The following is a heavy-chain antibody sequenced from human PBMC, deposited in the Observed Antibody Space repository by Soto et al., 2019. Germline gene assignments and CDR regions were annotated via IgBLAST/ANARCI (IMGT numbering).Heavy chain of an antibody. D-gene: IGHD3-10*01. CDR2: IYYSGST. CDR1: GGSISSYY. CDR3: ARLALEWDTPWGDDSFGVYYYYMDV. Sequence: SETLSLTCTVSGGSISSYYWSWIRQPPGKGLEWIGYIYYSGSTNYNPSLKSRVTISVDTSKNQFSLKLSSVTAADTAVYYCARLALEWDTPWGDDSFGVYYYYMDVWGKGTTVTVSS. J-gene: IGHJ6*03. V-gene: IGHV4-59*08.